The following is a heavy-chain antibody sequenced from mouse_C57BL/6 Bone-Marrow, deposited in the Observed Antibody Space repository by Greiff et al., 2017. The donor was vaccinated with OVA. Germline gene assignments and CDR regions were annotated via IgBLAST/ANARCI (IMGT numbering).Heavy chain of an antibody. CDR1: GYTFTSYW. Sequence: QVQLQQSGAELVKPGASVKLSCKASGYTFTSYWMQWVKQSPGQGLEWIGEIDPSDSYTNYNQKFKGKATLTVDTSSSTAYMQLSSLTSEDSAVYYCARFSVITTVVADWYFDVWGTGTTVTVSS. CDR3: ARFSVITTVVADWYFDV. V-gene: IGHV1-50*01. CDR2: IDPSDSYT. D-gene: IGHD1-1*01. J-gene: IGHJ1*03.